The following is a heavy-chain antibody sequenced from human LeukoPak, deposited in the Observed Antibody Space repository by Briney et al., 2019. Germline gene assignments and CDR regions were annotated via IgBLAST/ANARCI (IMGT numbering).Heavy chain of an antibody. J-gene: IGHJ6*02. D-gene: IGHD2-15*01. V-gene: IGHV1-69*04. CDR3: ARVQRGGYYGMDV. CDR1: GGTFSSYA. CDR2: IIPILGIA. Sequence: GASVKVSCKASGGTFSSYAISWVRQAPGQGLEWMGRIIPILGIANYGQKFQGRVTINADRSTSTAYMELSSLRSVDTAVYYCARVQRGGYYGMDVWGQGTTVTVSS.